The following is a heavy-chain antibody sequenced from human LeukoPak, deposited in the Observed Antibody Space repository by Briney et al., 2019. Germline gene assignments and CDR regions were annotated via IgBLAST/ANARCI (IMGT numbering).Heavy chain of an antibody. D-gene: IGHD4-23*01. Sequence: PSETLSLTCTVSGGSISSYYWSWIRQPPGKGLEWIGYIYYSGSTNYNPSLKSRVTISVDTSENQFSLKLSSVTAADTAVYYCATLYGGNSGAFDIWGQGTMVTVSS. J-gene: IGHJ3*02. CDR1: GGSISSYY. CDR3: ATLYGGNSGAFDI. V-gene: IGHV4-59*08. CDR2: IYYSGST.